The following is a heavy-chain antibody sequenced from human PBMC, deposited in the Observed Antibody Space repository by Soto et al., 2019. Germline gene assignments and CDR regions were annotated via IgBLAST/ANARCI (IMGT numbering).Heavy chain of an antibody. CDR2: IYSSGTT. CDR1: GGSISGYY. D-gene: IGHD6-19*01. Sequence: QVQLQESGPGLVKPSETLSLTCKVSGGSISGYYWSWIRQSAGKGLEWIGRIYSSGTTAYSPSLRSRITMSVDTSKNQFSLKVTSVTAADTAVYYCVRVGAVATNGGYFDYWGQGALVTVSA. J-gene: IGHJ4*02. CDR3: VRVGAVATNGGYFDY. V-gene: IGHV4-4*07.